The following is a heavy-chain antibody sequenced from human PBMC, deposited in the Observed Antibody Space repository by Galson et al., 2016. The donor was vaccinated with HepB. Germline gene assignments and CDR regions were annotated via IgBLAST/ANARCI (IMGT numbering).Heavy chain of an antibody. Sequence: SLRLSCAASGFILRTYGLHWVRQPPGKMLEWVAMISHDGGNTYYTDSVKGRFTISRDISRDTLYLQMNSLRVEDTAVYYCTKNRDGYESKPGVNWGQGTLVTVSS. D-gene: IGHD3-22*01. CDR3: TKNRDGYESKPGVN. CDR1: GFILRTYG. V-gene: IGHV3-30*18. CDR2: ISHDGGNT. J-gene: IGHJ4*02.